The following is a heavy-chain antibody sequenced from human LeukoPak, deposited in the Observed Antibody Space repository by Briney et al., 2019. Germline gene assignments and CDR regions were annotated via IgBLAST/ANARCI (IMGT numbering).Heavy chain of an antibody. CDR3: ARAPSEIGGYYPEYFRH. CDR1: GFTFSSYW. Sequence: PGGSLRLSCAASGFTFSSYWMHWVRQAPGKGLVWVSRIKSDGSTNYADSVKGRFTISRDNAKNTVSLQMTSLRAEDTGVYYCARAPSEIGGYYPEYFRHWGQGTLVTVSS. J-gene: IGHJ1*01. V-gene: IGHV3-74*01. D-gene: IGHD3-22*01. CDR2: IKSDGST.